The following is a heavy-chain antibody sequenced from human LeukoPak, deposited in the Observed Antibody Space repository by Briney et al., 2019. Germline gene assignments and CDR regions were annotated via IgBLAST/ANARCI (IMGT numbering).Heavy chain of an antibody. CDR1: GYTFTGYY. J-gene: IGHJ4*02. CDR2: INPNSGGT. V-gene: IGHV1-2*02. D-gene: IGHD3-16*01. CDR3: ARAGNYDYVWGSYPDY. Sequence: ASVKVSCKASGYTFTGYYMHWVRQAPGQGLEWMGWINPNSGGTIYAQKFQGRVTMTRDTSISTAYMELSRLRSDDTAVYYCARAGNYDYVWGSYPDYWGQGTLVTVSS.